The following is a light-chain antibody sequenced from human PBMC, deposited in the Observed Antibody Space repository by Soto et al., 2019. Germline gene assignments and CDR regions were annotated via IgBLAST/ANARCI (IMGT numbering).Light chain of an antibody. CDR2: DVS. J-gene: IGLJ2*01. Sequence: QSALTQPASVSGSPGQSITISCTGTSSDVGGYNYVSWYQQHPGKAPKLMIYDVSDRPSGVSNRFSGSQSGNTASLTISGLQAQDETDYYCSSYTSSSTAVLFGGGTKLTVL. V-gene: IGLV2-14*01. CDR3: SSYTSSSTAVL. CDR1: SSDVGGYNY.